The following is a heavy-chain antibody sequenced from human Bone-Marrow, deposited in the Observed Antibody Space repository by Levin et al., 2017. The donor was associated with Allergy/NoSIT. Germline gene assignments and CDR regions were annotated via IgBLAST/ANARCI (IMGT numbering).Heavy chain of an antibody. Sequence: PGGSLRLSCAASGFTFNSYAMNWVRQAPGKGLEWVSSINSGGTGTYYADSVKGRFTISRDNSKSTLSLQMDSLRAEDTGLDFCAGCRVERTAPGWCNWFDHWGQGTLVTVSS. CDR2: INSGGTGT. CDR3: AGCRVERTAPGWCNWFDH. D-gene: IGHD6-13*01. J-gene: IGHJ5*02. CDR1: GFTFNSYA. V-gene: IGHV3-23*01.